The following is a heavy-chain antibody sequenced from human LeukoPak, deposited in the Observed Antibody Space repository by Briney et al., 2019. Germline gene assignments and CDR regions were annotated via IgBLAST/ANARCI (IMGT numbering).Heavy chain of an antibody. J-gene: IGHJ4*02. CDR2: ITASGTAM. CDR1: GFTFSSYS. Sequence: PGGSLRLSCEASGFTFSSYSMNWVRQAPGKGLEWVSHITASGTAMFYADSVKGRFTISRDNSKNTLYLQMNSLRAEDTAVYYCAKDVVETGHSTGWYSAYWGQGTLVTVSS. V-gene: IGHV3-23*01. CDR3: AKDVVETGHSTGWYSAY. D-gene: IGHD6-13*01.